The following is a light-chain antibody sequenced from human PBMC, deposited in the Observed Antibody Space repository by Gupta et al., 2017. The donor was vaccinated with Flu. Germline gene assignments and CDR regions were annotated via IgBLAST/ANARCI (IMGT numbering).Light chain of an antibody. CDR2: QGS. V-gene: IGKV1-5*03. CDR3: QHRNSSWYS. Sequence: PSSLSASIGDRVTITCRASQGIRTWLAWYQHKPGQTPKLLIYQGSKVQSGVPSRFSGGGSGTEFTLTITNWQPDDSATYYCQHRNSSWYSFGQWTKLEIK. J-gene: IGKJ2*03. CDR1: QGIRTW.